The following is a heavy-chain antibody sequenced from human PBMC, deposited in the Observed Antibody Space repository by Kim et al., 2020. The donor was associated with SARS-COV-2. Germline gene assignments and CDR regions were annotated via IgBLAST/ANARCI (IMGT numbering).Heavy chain of an antibody. J-gene: IGHJ4*02. CDR1: GFTFSDYG. V-gene: IGHV3-23*01. CDR2: ISSSGSDT. D-gene: IGHD3-10*02. CDR3: ARGGCSCHRRLDY. Sequence: GGSLRLSCAASGFTFSDYGMTWVRQAPGKGLEWVSCISSSGSDTFYADSVRGRFTISRDNSKNTVYLQMNSLRDEDTAVFYCARGGCSCHRRLDYRGQG.